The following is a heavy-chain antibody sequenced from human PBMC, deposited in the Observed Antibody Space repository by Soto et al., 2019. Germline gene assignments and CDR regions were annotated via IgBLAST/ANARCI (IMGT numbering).Heavy chain of an antibody. V-gene: IGHV4-30-2*01. D-gene: IGHD2-21*01. CDR2: IYHSGST. J-gene: IGHJ5*02. CDR3: ARIPSP. CDR1: GGSISSGGYS. Sequence: QLQLQESGSGLVKPSQTLSLTCTVSGGSISSGGYSWSWIRQPPWEGLEWTGYIYHSGSTYYNPSLKRRATIAVDRPKNPFSLKLSSVPAAETAVYYCARIPSPWGQGTLVTVSA.